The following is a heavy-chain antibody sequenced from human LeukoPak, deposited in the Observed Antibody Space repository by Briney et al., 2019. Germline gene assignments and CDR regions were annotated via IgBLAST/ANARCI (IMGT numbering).Heavy chain of an antibody. V-gene: IGHV4-61*02. Sequence: PSQTLSLTCSVSGGSISSSNYYWSWIRQPAGKGLEWIGRIYTSESTNYNPSLKSRVTISVDTSKNQFSLKLSSVTAADTAVYYCARPLGGDADAFDIWGQGTMVTVSS. CDR2: IYTSEST. CDR1: GGSISSSNYY. J-gene: IGHJ3*02. CDR3: ARPLGGDADAFDI. D-gene: IGHD3-16*01.